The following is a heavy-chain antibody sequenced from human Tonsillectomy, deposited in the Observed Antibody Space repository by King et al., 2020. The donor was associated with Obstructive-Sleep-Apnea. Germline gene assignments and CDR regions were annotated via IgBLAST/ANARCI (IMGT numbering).Heavy chain of an antibody. D-gene: IGHD1-1*01. CDR1: GYTLTSYD. V-gene: IGHV1-18*04. CDR2: ISPYNINR. CDR3: ARTRRSTLGALDF. J-gene: IGHJ3*01. Sequence: QLVQSGAEVKKPGASVKVSCKASGYTLTSYDISWVRQAPGQGLEWMGWISPYNINRNYAQKFQGRVTMTTDTSTSTAYMELRSLRSDDTAVYYCARTRRSTLGALDFWGQGNMVTVSS.